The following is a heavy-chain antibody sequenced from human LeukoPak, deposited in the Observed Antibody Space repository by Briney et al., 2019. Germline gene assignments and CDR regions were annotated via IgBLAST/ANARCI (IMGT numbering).Heavy chain of an antibody. D-gene: IGHD3-3*01. CDR1: GFTFSHAW. Sequence: PAGYLRFSGAASGFTFSHAWMSWVRQAPGKGLEWVGRIKSKTDGGTTDYAAPVKGRFTISRGDSKNTLYLQMNSLKTEDTAVYYCATLLSLGNGFWSGYSYFASWGQGTLVTVSS. J-gene: IGHJ4*02. CDR2: IKSKTDGGTT. CDR3: ATLLSLGNGFWSGYSYFAS. V-gene: IGHV3-15*01.